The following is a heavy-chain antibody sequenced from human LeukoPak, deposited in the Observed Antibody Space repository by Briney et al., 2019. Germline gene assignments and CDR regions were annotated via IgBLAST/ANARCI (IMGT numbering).Heavy chain of an antibody. V-gene: IGHV3-23*01. J-gene: IGHJ4*02. CDR2: ISGSGGST. CDR3: AKAPPHATYSWSYLE. CDR1: GFTFSSYA. Sequence: PGGSLRLSCAAAGFTFSSYAMSWVRQAPGKGLEWVSAISGSGGSTYYADSGKGRFTISRDNSTNTLYLQMNSLRAEDPAISYCAKAPPHATYSWSYLEGGQGTLVTVSS. D-gene: IGHD1-26*01.